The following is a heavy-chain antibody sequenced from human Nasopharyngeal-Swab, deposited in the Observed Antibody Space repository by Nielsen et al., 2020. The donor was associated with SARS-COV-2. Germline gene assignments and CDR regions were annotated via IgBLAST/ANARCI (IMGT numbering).Heavy chain of an antibody. CDR2: TEIGGTT. D-gene: IGHD1-26*01. V-gene: IGHV3-23*01. CDR1: GFTFGTYE. CDR3: AKCSGSGIWDLTPVDY. Sequence: GESLKISCAASGFTFGTYEMSWVRQAPGKGLEWVSVTEIGGTTHYADSVKGRFTISRDNSKNTLYLQMNSLRAEDTAVYYCAKCSGSGIWDLTPVDYWGQGTLVTVSS. J-gene: IGHJ4*02.